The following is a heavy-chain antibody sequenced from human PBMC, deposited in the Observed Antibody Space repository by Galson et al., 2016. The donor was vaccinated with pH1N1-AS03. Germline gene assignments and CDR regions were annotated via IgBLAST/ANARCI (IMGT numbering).Heavy chain of an antibody. J-gene: IGHJ4*02. V-gene: IGHV3-7*01. Sequence: SLRLSCAASGFSFNSYAMQWVRQAPGKGLEWVANIKQDGSAIHFVDSVKGRFTISRDNAENSLYLQMTGLRVEDTAVYYCLRASDYWGQGTLVTVSS. CDR1: GFSFNSYA. CDR3: LRASDY. CDR2: IKQDGSAI.